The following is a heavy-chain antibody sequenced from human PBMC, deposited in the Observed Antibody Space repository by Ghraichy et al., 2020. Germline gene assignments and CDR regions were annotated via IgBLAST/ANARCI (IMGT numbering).Heavy chain of an antibody. J-gene: IGHJ4*02. CDR2: ISGSGGST. Sequence: GESLNISCAASGFTFSSYAMSWVRQAPGKGLEWVSAISGSGGSTYYADSVKGRFTISRDNSKNTLYLQMNSLRAEDTAVYYCAKDSWPYYYDSSGYFDFDYWGQGTLVTVSS. V-gene: IGHV3-23*01. CDR1: GFTFSSYA. D-gene: IGHD3-22*01. CDR3: AKDSWPYYYDSSGYFDFDY.